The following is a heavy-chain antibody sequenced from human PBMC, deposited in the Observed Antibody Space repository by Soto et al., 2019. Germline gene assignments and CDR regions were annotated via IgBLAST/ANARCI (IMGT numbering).Heavy chain of an antibody. J-gene: IGHJ6*02. D-gene: IGHD2-8*02. CDR2: IIPIFGTA. V-gene: IGHV1-69*13. CDR1: GGTFSSYA. Sequence: SVKVSCKASGGTFSSYAISWVRQAPGQGLEWMGGIIPIFGTANYAQKFQGRVTITADESTSTAYMELSSLRSEDTAVYYCASTGNSPYYYYYSMDVWGQGTTVTVSS. CDR3: ASTGNSPYYYYYSMDV.